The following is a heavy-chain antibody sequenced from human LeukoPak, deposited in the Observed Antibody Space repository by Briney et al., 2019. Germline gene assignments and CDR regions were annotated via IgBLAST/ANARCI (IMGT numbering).Heavy chain of an antibody. J-gene: IGHJ4*02. V-gene: IGHV3-21*01. CDR3: ARENFGSSSDY. Sequence: PGGSLRLSCAASGFTFSNYNMNWVRQAPGKGLEWVSSISSSSSYIYYADSVKGRFTISRGNAKNSLYLQMNSLRAEDTAVYYCARENFGSSSDYWGQGTLVTVSS. CDR2: ISSSSSYI. D-gene: IGHD6-13*01. CDR1: GFTFSNYN.